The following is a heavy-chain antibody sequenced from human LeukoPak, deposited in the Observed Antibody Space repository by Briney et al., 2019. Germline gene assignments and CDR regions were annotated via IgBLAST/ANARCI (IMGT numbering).Heavy chain of an antibody. V-gene: IGHV1-18*01. CDR2: ISAYNGNT. CDR3: ARDGGDYDYVWGSYRLGFDY. D-gene: IGHD3-16*02. J-gene: IGHJ4*02. CDR1: GYTFTSYG. Sequence: EGSVKVSCKASGYTFTSYGISWVRQAPGQGLEWMGLISAYNGNTNYAQKLQGRVTMTTDTYTSTAYMELRSLRSDDTAVYYCARDGGDYDYVWGSYRLGFDYWGQGTLVTVSS.